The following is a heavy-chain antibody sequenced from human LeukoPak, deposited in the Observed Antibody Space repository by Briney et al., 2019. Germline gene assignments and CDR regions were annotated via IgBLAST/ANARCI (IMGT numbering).Heavy chain of an antibody. Sequence: SETLSLTCSASGASISTGDYYWSWIRQPPGKGLEWIGYIYYSGTTDYKSSLKSRATILVDTSKNQYSLKLSSVTAADTAMYYCARGPNYVWGSYRYFDYWGQGALVTVSS. D-gene: IGHD3-16*02. CDR3: ARGPNYVWGSYRYFDY. CDR1: GASISTGDYY. CDR2: IYYSGTT. V-gene: IGHV4-30-4*01. J-gene: IGHJ4*02.